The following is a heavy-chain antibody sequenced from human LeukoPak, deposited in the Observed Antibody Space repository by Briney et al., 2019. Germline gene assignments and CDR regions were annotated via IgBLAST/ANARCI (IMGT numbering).Heavy chain of an antibody. D-gene: IGHD6-19*01. Sequence: GGSLRLSCAASGYTFSMYAMSWVRQAPGKGLQWVSHISASGGAIYYADSMRGRFTVSRDNSMSAVYMQMNNLRPDDSAIYYCAKMRRGWGLFDSWGQGILVTVSS. CDR3: AKMRRGWGLFDS. J-gene: IGHJ4*02. CDR1: GYTFSMYA. CDR2: ISASGGAI. V-gene: IGHV3-23*01.